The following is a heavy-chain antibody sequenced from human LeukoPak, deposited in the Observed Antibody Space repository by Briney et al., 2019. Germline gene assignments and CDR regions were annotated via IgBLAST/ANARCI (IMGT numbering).Heavy chain of an antibody. CDR1: GFTFSSYT. D-gene: IGHD3-22*01. CDR2: ISSSSRTI. V-gene: IGHV3-48*01. J-gene: IGHJ4*02. Sequence: GGSLRLSCAASGFTFSSYTMNWVRQVPGKGLEWVSYISSSSRTIFYADSVKGRFTISRDNAKNSLYLQMNSLRAEDTAVYYCARDSSSSGHFDYWGQGTPVTVSS. CDR3: ARDSSSSGHFDY.